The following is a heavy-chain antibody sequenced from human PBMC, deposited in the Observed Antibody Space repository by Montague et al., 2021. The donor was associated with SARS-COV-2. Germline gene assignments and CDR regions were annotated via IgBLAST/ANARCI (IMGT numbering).Heavy chain of an antibody. J-gene: IGHJ5*02. V-gene: IGHV4-34*01. CDR2: INHSGST. Sequence: SETLSLTCAVYGGSVSDYYWSWIRQPPGKGLEWIGEINHSGSTNYNPSLKSRVTTSVDTSKNQFSLKLTSVTAAETAVYYCARGPRITMIVVVITDIWFDPWGQGTLVTVSS. CDR3: ARGPRITMIVVVITDIWFDP. CDR1: GGSVSDYY. D-gene: IGHD3-22*01.